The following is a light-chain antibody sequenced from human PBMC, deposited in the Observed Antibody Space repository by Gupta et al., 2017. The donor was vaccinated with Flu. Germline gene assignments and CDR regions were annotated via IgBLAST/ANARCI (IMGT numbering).Light chain of an antibody. CDR2: GAS. Sequence: EIVLSSSPGTLSLSPGERATLSCRASQSVSSSYLAWYQQKPGQAPRLLIYGASSRATGIPDRFSGSGSGTDFTLTISRLEPEDFAVYYCQQYGSSPPSTFGQGTKVEIK. J-gene: IGKJ1*01. CDR1: QSVSSSY. V-gene: IGKV3-20*01. CDR3: QQYGSSPPST.